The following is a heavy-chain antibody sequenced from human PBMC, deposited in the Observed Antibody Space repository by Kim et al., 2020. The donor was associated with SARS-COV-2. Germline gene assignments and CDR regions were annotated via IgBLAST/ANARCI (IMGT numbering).Heavy chain of an antibody. CDR1: GFTFSSYA. J-gene: IGHJ4*02. CDR3: AKGGDYGDYRFDY. CDR2: IWYDGSNK. V-gene: IGHV3-33*06. D-gene: IGHD4-17*01. Sequence: GGSLRLSCAASGFTFSSYAMHWVRQAPGKGLEWVAVIWYDGSNKYYADSVKGRFTNSRDNSKNTLYLQMNSLRAEDTAVYYCAKGGDYGDYRFDYWGQGTLVTVSS.